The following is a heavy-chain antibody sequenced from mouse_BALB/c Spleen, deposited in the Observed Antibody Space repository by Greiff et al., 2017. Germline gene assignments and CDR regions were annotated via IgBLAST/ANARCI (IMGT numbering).Heavy chain of an antibody. CDR2: ISYSGST. D-gene: IGHD1-2*01. Sequence: EVKLLESGPGLVKPSQSLSLTCTVTGYSITSDYAWNWIRQFPGNKLEWMGYISYSGSTSYNPSLKSRISITRDTSKNQFFLQLNSVTTEDTATYYCARGATASWFAYWGQGTLVTVSA. J-gene: IGHJ3*01. CDR1: GYSITSDYA. V-gene: IGHV3-2*02. CDR3: ARGATASWFAY.